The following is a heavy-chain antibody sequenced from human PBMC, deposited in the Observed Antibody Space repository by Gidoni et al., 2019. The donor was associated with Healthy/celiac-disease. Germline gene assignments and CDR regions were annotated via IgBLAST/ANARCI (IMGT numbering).Heavy chain of an antibody. Sequence: QVQLQQWGAGLLKPSETLSLTCAVYGGSFCGYYWSWIRQPPGKGLEWIGEINHSGSTNYNPSLKSRVTISVDTSKNQFSLKLSSVTAADTAVYYCARLRGYGDPFDYWGQGTLVTVSS. J-gene: IGHJ4*02. CDR2: INHSGST. V-gene: IGHV4-34*01. CDR1: GGSFCGYY. D-gene: IGHD4-17*01. CDR3: ARLRGYGDPFDY.